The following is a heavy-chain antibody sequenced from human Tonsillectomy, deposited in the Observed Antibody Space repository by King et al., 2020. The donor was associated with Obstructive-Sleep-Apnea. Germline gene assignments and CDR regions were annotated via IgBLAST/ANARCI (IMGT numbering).Heavy chain of an antibody. CDR1: GFTFSNYS. Sequence: VQLVESGGGLVKPGGSLRLSCAASGFTFSNYSMNWVRQAPGNGLEWVSSISISSSYIYYADSVKRRVTISSDNAKNSPYLQRNSLRAQDTAMYYCARDGIAYDSSGYYYGYWGQGTLVTVSS. V-gene: IGHV3-21*01. D-gene: IGHD3-22*01. J-gene: IGHJ4*02. CDR2: ISISSSYI. CDR3: ARDGIAYDSSGYYYGY.